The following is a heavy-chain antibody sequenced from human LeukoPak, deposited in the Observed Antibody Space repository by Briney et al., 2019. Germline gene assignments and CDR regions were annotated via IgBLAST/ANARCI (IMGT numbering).Heavy chain of an antibody. V-gene: IGHV1-24*01. D-gene: IGHD3-22*01. CDR2: FDPEDGET. CDR1: GYTLTELS. J-gene: IGHJ4*02. Sequence: ASVKVSCKVSGYTLTELSMHWVRQAPGKGLEWMGGFDPEDGETIYAQKFQGRVTMTEDTSTDIAYMELSSLRSEDTAVYYCATVTTEGKYYYDSSGYYVHWGQGTLVTVSS. CDR3: ATVTTEGKYYYDSSGYYVH.